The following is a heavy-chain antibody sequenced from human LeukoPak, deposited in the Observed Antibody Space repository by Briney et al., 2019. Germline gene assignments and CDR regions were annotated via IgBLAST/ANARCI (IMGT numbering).Heavy chain of an antibody. V-gene: IGHV3-30*18. D-gene: IGHD4-23*01. J-gene: IGHJ4*02. CDR3: AKERASRRGNLHFEY. Sequence: GRSLRLSCAASGFTFSSDGMHCVRQAPGKGLEWVAFISYDGSNKYYADSVKGRFTISRDNSKNTLYLQMNSPRAEDTAVYYCAKERASRRGNLHFEYWGQGTLVTASS. CDR1: GFTFSSDG. CDR2: ISYDGSNK.